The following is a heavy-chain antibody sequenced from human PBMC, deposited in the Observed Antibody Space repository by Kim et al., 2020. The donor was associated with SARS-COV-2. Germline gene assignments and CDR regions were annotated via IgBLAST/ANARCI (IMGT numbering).Heavy chain of an antibody. V-gene: IGHV3-66*04. CDR2: IYSGGST. J-gene: IGHJ5*02. CDR1: GFTVSGNY. CDR3: ARQVRGHSQRFAWFDP. D-gene: IGHD3-16*01. Sequence: GGSLRLSCAASGFTVSGNYMSWVRQAPGKGLEWVSVIYSGGSTFYVDSVKGRFTISRDNSKNTLYLQMNTLRAEDTAVYYCARQVRGHSQRFAWFDPWGQGTLVTVSS.